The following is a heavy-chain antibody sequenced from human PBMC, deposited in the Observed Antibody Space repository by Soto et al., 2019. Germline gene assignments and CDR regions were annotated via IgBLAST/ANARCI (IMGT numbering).Heavy chain of an antibody. D-gene: IGHD2-15*01. J-gene: IGHJ6*02. CDR3: ARHGSCYSFMCGMDV. Sequence: PGESLKISCKGSGYSFTSYCIGWVRQMPGKGLEWMGIIYPGDSDTRYSPSFQGQVTISADKSISTAYLQWSSLKASDAAMYYCARHGSCYSFMCGMDVWGQGTTVTVSS. CDR1: GYSFTSYC. V-gene: IGHV5-51*01. CDR2: IYPGDSDT.